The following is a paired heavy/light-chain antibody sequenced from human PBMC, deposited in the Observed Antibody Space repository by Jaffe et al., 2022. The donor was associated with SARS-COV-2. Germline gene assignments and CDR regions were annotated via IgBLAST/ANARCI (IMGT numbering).Light chain of an antibody. Sequence: DIVMTQSPDSLAVSLGERATINCKSSQSVFYSSNNKNSLAWYQQKSGQPPKLLIYSASTRESGVPDRFSGSGSGTDFTLTVSSLQAEDVAVYYCQQYYDTPLTFGGGTKVEI. V-gene: IGKV4-1*01. CDR3: QQYYDTPLT. CDR2: SAS. J-gene: IGKJ4*01. CDR1: QSVFYSSNNKNS.
Heavy chain of an antibody. CDR3: AGGSALNC. CDR2: TYYRSRWYN. V-gene: IGHV6-1*01. D-gene: IGHD1-1*01. Sequence: QVQLQQSGPGLVKPSQTLSLTCAISGDSVSRSSDAWNWIRQSPSRGLEWLGRTYYRSRWYNDYAPSVRSRITINADTSKNQFSLQLNSVTPEDTAVYYCAGGSALNCWGQGTLVTVSS. J-gene: IGHJ1*01. CDR1: GDSVSRSSDA.